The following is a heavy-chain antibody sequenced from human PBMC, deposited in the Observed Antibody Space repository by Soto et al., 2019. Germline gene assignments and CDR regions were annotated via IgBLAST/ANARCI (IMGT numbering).Heavy chain of an antibody. D-gene: IGHD4-17*01. Sequence: EVQLVESGGGLVQPGGSLRLSCTASGFTFSRYWMSWVRQAPGKGPENVAKIKQDGSEKDYVDSLKGRFTVSRDNAKSSLFLQMNNPRAEDTAVYYCARIGPDYGDYWDFWGPGTLVTVSS. CDR3: ARIGPDYGDYWDF. CDR2: IKQDGSEK. V-gene: IGHV3-7*01. CDR1: GFTFSRYW. J-gene: IGHJ4*02.